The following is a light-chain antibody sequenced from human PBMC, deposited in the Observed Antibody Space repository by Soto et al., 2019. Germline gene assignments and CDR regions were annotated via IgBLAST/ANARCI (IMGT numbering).Light chain of an antibody. Sequence: QSALTQPPSASGTPGQRVTISCSGSSSNIGSNTVNWYQQLPGTAPKLLIYSNNQRPSGVPDRFSGSKSGTSASLAISGLQSEDEADYYCAAWYDSLNGRGYVFGAGTKVTVL. CDR1: SSNIGSNT. CDR2: SNN. J-gene: IGLJ1*01. CDR3: AAWYDSLNGRGYV. V-gene: IGLV1-44*01.